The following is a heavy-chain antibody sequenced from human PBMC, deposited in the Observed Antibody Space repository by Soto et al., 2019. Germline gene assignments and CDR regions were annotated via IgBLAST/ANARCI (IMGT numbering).Heavy chain of an antibody. CDR3: ARITGRHLDY. J-gene: IGHJ4*02. D-gene: IGHD1-20*01. V-gene: IGHV4-39*01. Sequence: PSDTLSLTCPVSSGSISVTNVFWGWVRQPPGKGLEWIGNVDYSGTAYFSPSLATRVTFHVNTSKNQFSLTLYSATAADTAVYYCARITGRHLDYWGQG. CDR1: SGSISVTNVF. CDR2: VDYSGTA.